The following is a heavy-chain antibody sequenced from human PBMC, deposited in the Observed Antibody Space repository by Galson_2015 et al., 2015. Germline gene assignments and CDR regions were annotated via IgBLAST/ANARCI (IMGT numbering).Heavy chain of an antibody. Sequence: SLRLSCAASGFGFSSYWMTLVRQAPGKGLEWVANIKQDGNEKYYADSVKGRFTIYRDNAKNLLYLQMNNLRVEDTAVYYCARRGPSPDWGQGTLVTVSS. V-gene: IGHV3-7*01. D-gene: IGHD3-10*01. CDR2: IKQDGNEK. CDR3: ARRGPSPD. CDR1: GFGFSSYW. J-gene: IGHJ4*02.